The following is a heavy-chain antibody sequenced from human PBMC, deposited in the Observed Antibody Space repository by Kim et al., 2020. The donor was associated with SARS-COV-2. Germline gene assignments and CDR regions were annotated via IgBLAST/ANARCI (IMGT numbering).Heavy chain of an antibody. D-gene: IGHD3-22*01. J-gene: IGHJ4*02. V-gene: IGHV3-74*01. Sequence: SYADSXKGRXXISRDNATHTLYLQMNNLRAXDTAIYYCARGYXXGYRIDYWGRGARVTVSS. CDR3: ARGYXXGYRIDY.